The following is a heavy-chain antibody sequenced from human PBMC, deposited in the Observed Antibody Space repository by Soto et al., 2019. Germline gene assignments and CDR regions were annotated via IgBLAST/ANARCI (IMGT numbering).Heavy chain of an antibody. CDR1: GFTFNIAW. V-gene: IGHV3-15*01. D-gene: IGHD2-15*01. CDR3: VLGAGYCSGDSCYFH. CDR2: IKSKTDGGTT. Sequence: GGSLRLSCAASGFTFNIAWMSWVRQAPGKGLEWVGRIKSKTDGGTTDYDESVKGRFTISRDDSKNTVYLQMNSLKTEDTAVYYCVLGAGYCSGDSCYFHCGEGALVTVSS. J-gene: IGHJ4*02.